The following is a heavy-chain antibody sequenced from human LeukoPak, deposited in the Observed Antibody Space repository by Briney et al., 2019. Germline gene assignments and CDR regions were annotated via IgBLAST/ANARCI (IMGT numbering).Heavy chain of an antibody. V-gene: IGHV4-34*01. CDR2: INHSGSTS. Sequence: SETLSLTCAVYGESFSGYFWNWIRQPPGKGLEWIGEINHSGSTSNHNPSLKSRVTISVDTSKNQFSLKLSSVTAADTAVYYCARSITMVRGVIIYFDYWGQGTLVTVSS. CDR3: ARSITMVRGVIIYFDY. J-gene: IGHJ4*02. D-gene: IGHD3-10*01. CDR1: GESFSGYF.